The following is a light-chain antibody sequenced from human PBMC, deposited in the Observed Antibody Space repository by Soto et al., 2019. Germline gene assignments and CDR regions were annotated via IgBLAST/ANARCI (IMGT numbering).Light chain of an antibody. CDR1: QSVSSNY. Sequence: ALTQSPGTLSSSPGERATLSCSASQSVSSNYLAWYQQKPGQAPRLLIYGASSRATGIPDRFSGSGSGTDFTLTIDRLECDVFEVYSCQQAGDVPWAIGQGTKVDIK. V-gene: IGKV3-20*01. CDR3: QQAGDVPWA. CDR2: GAS. J-gene: IGKJ1*01.